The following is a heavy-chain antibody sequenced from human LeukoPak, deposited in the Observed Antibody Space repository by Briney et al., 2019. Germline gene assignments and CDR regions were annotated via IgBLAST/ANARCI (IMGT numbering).Heavy chain of an antibody. J-gene: IGHJ4*02. CDR2: IKTKTDGGTT. CDR1: GFTFSNAW. CDR3: TTSVYLLFDY. V-gene: IGHV3-15*01. D-gene: IGHD2-2*02. Sequence: PGGSLRLSCAASGFTFSNAWMSWVRQAPGKGLEWVGLIKTKTDGGTTDYAAPVKGRFTISRDDSKNTLYLQMNSLKTEDTAVYYCTTSVYLLFDYWGQGTLVTVSS.